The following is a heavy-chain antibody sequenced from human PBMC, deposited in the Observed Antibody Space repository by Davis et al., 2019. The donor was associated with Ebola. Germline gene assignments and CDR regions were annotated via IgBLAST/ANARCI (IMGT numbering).Heavy chain of an antibody. V-gene: IGHV1-2*02. Sequence: ASVKVSCKASGYTFTGYYMHWVRQAPGQGLEWMGWINPKSGGTIYAQRFQGRVTMTRDTSISTGYMEVSRLRSDDTAVYYCARSGDLFYYYYMDVWGKGTTVTVSS. J-gene: IGHJ6*03. CDR3: ARSGDLFYYYYMDV. CDR2: INPKSGGT. CDR1: GYTFTGYY. D-gene: IGHD7-27*01.